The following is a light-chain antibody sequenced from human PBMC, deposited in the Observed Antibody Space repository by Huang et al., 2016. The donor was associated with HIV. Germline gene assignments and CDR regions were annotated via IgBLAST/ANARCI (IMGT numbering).Light chain of an antibody. CDR1: QSIANW. V-gene: IGKV1-5*01. J-gene: IGKJ1*01. Sequence: DTQMTQSPSTLSASVGDRVTITCRASQSIANWLAWYQQKPGKAPERLIYDAASLQSGVPSRFSGSGGTEFTLTISSLQPDDFATYYCQQYYNYPWTFGQGTKVEIK. CDR2: DAA. CDR3: QQYYNYPWT.